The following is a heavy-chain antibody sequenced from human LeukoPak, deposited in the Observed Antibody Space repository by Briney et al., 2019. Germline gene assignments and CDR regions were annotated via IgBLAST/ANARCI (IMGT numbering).Heavy chain of an antibody. CDR1: GFTFSSYV. CDR2: ISYDGSNE. D-gene: IGHD6-13*01. V-gene: IGHV3-30*04. Sequence: PGGSLRLSCAASGFTFSSYVMHWVRQAPGKGLEWVAIISYDGSNEYYADSVKGRFTISRDNSKNTLYLQMNSLRAADTAVYYCARVEEAASFNPWGQGTLVTVSS. CDR3: ARVEEAASFNP. J-gene: IGHJ5*02.